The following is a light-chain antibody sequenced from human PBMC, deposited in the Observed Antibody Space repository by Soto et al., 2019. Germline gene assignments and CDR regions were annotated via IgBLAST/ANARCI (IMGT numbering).Light chain of an antibody. Sequence: DIVLTQSPATLSLSPGERATLSCRASQSVSRYLAWYQQKPGQAPRLLIYDASNRATGIPARFSGSGSGTDFTLTISSLEPEDFAGYYCQQRSDWPSTFGGGTKVEI. J-gene: IGKJ4*01. CDR1: QSVSRY. CDR3: QQRSDWPST. CDR2: DAS. V-gene: IGKV3-11*01.